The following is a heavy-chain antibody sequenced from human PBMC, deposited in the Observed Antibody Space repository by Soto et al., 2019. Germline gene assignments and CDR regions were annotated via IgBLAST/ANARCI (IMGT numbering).Heavy chain of an antibody. J-gene: IGHJ4*02. CDR1: GGSISNHY. Sequence: SETLSLTCTVSGGSISNHYWSWIRQPPGKGLEWIGYIYYNGNTNYNPSLKSRVTMSVDTSKNQFSLKLSSVTAADTAVYYCARSNWYSEYWGQGTLVTV. D-gene: IGHD7-27*01. CDR2: IYYNGNT. CDR3: ARSNWYSEY. V-gene: IGHV4-59*11.